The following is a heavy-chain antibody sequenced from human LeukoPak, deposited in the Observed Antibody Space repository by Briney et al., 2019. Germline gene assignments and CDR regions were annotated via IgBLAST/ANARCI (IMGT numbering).Heavy chain of an antibody. CDR3: ARVGLRRRYFDY. V-gene: IGHV4-59*02. J-gene: IGHJ4*02. D-gene: IGHD3/OR15-3a*01. CDR1: GGAVNSYY. CDR2: IYHSGST. Sequence: SETLSLTCTVSGGAVNSYYWSWIRQTPGKGLEWIGSIYHSGSTYYNPSLKSRVTISVDTSKNQFSLKLSSVTAADTAVYYCARVGLRRRYFDYWGQGTLVTVSS.